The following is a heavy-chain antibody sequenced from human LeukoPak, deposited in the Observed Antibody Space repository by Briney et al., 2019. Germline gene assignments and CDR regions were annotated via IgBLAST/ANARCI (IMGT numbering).Heavy chain of an antibody. Sequence: GGSLRLSCAGSGFTFSTYAMSWVRQAPGKGLEWVSAISGSGGSSYYADSVKGRFTISRDNAKNTLYLQMNSLRVEDTAVYYCAKDLAPGGSWGQGTMVTVSS. CDR1: GFTFSTYA. V-gene: IGHV3-23*01. J-gene: IGHJ3*01. CDR3: AKDLAPGGS. CDR2: ISGSGGSS. D-gene: IGHD1-26*01.